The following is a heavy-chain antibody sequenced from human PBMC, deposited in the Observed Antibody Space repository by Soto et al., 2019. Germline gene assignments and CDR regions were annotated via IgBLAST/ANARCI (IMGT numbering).Heavy chain of an antibody. J-gene: IGHJ6*02. CDR1: GYTFTSYG. CDR3: ARPKYSSDWREYYYYGMDV. V-gene: IGHV1-18*01. CDR2: ISAYNGNT. D-gene: IGHD5-12*01. Sequence: VASVKVSCKASGYTFTSYGISWVRQAPGQGLEWMGWISAYNGNTNYAQKLQGRVTMTTDTSTSTAYMELRSLRSDDTAVYYCARPKYSSDWREYYYYGMDVWGQGTTVTVSS.